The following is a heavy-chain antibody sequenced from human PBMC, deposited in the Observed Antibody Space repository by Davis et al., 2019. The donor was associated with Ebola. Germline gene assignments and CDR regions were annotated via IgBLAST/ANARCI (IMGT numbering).Heavy chain of an antibody. CDR3: ARTRPITILSFYYYGMDV. V-gene: IGHV1-46*01. D-gene: IGHD3-9*01. J-gene: IGHJ6*02. CDR1: GYTFTSYY. CDR2: INPSGGST. Sequence: AASVTVSCKASGYTFTSYYMHWVRQAPGQGLEWMGIINPSGGSTSYAQKFQGRVTMTRDTSTSTVYMELSSLRSEDTAVYYCARTRPITILSFYYYGMDVWGQGTTVTVSS.